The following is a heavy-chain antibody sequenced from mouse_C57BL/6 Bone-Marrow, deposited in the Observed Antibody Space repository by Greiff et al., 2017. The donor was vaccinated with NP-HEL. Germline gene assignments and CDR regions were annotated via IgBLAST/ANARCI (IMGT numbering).Heavy chain of an antibody. V-gene: IGHV5-17*01. CDR2: ISSGSSTI. CDR1: GFTFSDYG. D-gene: IGHD2-1*01. J-gene: IGHJ3*01. CDR3: ARYLYGNWDWFAY. Sequence: EVKLMESGGGLVKPGGSLKLSCAASGFTFSDYGMHWVRQAPEKGLEWVAYISSGSSTIYYADTVKGRFTISRDNAKHTLFLQMTSLRSEDTAMYYCARYLYGNWDWFAYWGQGTLVTVSA.